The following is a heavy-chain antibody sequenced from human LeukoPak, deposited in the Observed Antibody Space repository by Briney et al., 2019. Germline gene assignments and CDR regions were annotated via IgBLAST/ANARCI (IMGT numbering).Heavy chain of an antibody. J-gene: IGHJ4*02. CDR2: ISSSGSTI. V-gene: IGHV3-48*03. Sequence: GGSLRLSCAASGFTFSSYEMNWVRQAPGKGLEWVSYISSSGSTIYYADSVKGRFTISRDNAKNSLYLQMNSLRAEDTAVYYCARDTGTYYSNYVGYFDYWGQGTLVTVSS. CDR1: GFTFSSYE. CDR3: ARDTGTYYSNYVGYFDY. D-gene: IGHD4-11*01.